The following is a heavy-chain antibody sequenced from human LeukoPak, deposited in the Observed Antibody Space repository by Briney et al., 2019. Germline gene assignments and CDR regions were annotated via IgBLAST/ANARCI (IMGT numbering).Heavy chain of an antibody. D-gene: IGHD3-3*01. Sequence: GGTLRLSCAASGFTFSSYGMSWVRQAPGKGLEWVSAISGSGGSTYYADSVKGRFTISRDNSKNTLYLQMNSLRAEDTAIYYCARDERLLSFLKWGQGTLVTVSS. V-gene: IGHV3-23*01. J-gene: IGHJ4*02. CDR1: GFTFSSYG. CDR3: ARDERLLSFLK. CDR2: ISGSGGST.